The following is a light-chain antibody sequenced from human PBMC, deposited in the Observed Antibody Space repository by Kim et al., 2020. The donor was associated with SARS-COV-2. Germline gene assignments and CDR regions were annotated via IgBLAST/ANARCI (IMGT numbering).Light chain of an antibody. CDR2: DVS. Sequence: QSALTQPASVSGSPGQSITISCTGTSSDVGGYNYVSWYQQHPGKAPKLIIYDVSTRPSGVSNRFSGSKSGNTASLTISGLQAEDEADYYCNSYSSTTPYVFGTGTKVTVL. J-gene: IGLJ1*01. V-gene: IGLV2-14*03. CDR3: NSYSSTTPYV. CDR1: SSDVGGYNY.